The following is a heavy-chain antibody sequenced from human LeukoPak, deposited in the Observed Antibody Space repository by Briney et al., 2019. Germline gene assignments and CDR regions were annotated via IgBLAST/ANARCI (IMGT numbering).Heavy chain of an antibody. CDR1: GFTFSSYA. D-gene: IGHD1-26*01. CDR3: ARSSVGATGSSYFDY. V-gene: IGHV3-30*01. Sequence: GGSLRLSCAASGFTFSSYAMHWVRRAPGKGLEWVAVISYDGSNKNYADSVKGRFTISRDNSKNTLYLQMNSLRAEDTAVYYCARSSVGATGSSYFDYWGQGTLVTVSS. CDR2: ISYDGSNK. J-gene: IGHJ4*02.